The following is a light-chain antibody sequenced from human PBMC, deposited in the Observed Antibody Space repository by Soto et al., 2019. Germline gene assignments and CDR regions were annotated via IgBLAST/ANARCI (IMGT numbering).Light chain of an antibody. V-gene: IGLV1-40*01. Sequence: QSVLTQPPSVSGAPGQRVTISCTGSSSNIGAGYDVHWYQQLPGRAPKLLIYGNTNRPSGVPDRFSGSKSGTSASLAITGLLAEDEADYYCLSLDSSLSVVFGGGTKLTVL. CDR2: GNT. CDR3: LSLDSSLSVV. CDR1: SSNIGAGYD. J-gene: IGLJ2*01.